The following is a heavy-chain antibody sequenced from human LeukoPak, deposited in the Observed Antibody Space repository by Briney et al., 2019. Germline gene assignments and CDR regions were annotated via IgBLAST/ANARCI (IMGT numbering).Heavy chain of an antibody. CDR3: ARCNLFLVAGPQGHPYYFMDV. CDR1: GSTLSTYG. J-gene: IGHJ6*03. Sequence: GASVKVSCKASGSTLSTYGISWVRQAPGQGLEWMGWISAYTGKTNYAQKFQGRVTMTTDASTSTAHMELRSLRSDDTAVYYGARCNLFLVAGPQGHPYYFMDVWGKGATVTVSS. CDR2: ISAYTGKT. D-gene: IGHD2-15*01. V-gene: IGHV1-18*04.